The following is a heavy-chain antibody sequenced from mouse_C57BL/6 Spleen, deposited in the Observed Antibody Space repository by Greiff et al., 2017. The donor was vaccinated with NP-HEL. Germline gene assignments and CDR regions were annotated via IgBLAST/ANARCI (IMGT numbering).Heavy chain of an antibody. CDR1: GYTFTDYE. V-gene: IGHV1-15*01. D-gene: IGHD1-1*01. CDR3: TRAVVAVDY. CDR2: IDPETGGT. J-gene: IGHJ2*01. Sequence: QVHVKQSGAELVRPGASVTLSCKASGYTFTDYEMHWVKQTPVHGLEWIGAIDPETGGTAYNQKFKGKAILTADKSSSTAYMELRSLTSEDSAVYYCTRAVVAVDYWGQGTTLTVSS.